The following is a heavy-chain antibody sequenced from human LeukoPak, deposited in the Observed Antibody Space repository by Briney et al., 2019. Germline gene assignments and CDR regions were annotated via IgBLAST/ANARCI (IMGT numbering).Heavy chain of an antibody. CDR2: ISDSSAM. D-gene: IGHD2-15*01. CDR3: TTVGQDPRPIDR. V-gene: IGHV3-48*01. Sequence: TGGSLRLSCAASGFTFSTYSMKWVRQAPGKGLEWVSYISDSSAMYYADSVRGRFTISRENDKNSLFLQMNSLRAEDTAVYYCTTVGQDPRPIDRWGQGTLVTVSS. CDR1: GFTFSTYS. J-gene: IGHJ5*02.